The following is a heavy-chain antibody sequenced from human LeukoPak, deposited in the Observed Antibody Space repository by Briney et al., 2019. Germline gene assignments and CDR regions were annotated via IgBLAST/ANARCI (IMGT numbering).Heavy chain of an antibody. Sequence: GASVKVSCKVSGYTLTELSMHWVRQAPGKGLEWMGGFDPEDGETIYAQKLQGRVTMTEDTSTDTAYMELSSLRSEDTAVYYCATVQGSSGWLSAEYFQHWGQGTLVTVSS. CDR2: FDPEDGET. D-gene: IGHD6-19*01. CDR3: ATVQGSSGWLSAEYFQH. V-gene: IGHV1-24*01. J-gene: IGHJ1*01. CDR1: GYTLTELS.